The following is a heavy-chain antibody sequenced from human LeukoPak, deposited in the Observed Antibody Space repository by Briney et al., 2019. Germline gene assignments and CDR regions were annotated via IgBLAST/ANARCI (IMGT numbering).Heavy chain of an antibody. D-gene: IGHD3-9*01. CDR3: ARLYDILTGYDY. V-gene: IGHV1-2*02. J-gene: IGHJ4*02. CDR1: GYIFTGYY. CDR2: INPNSGGT. Sequence: GASVKVSCKTSGYIFTGYYVHWVRQAPGEGLEWMGWINPNSGGTNYAQKFQGRVTVTRDTSISTAYMELNRLTSDDTAVYYCARLYDILTGYDYWGQGTLVTVSS.